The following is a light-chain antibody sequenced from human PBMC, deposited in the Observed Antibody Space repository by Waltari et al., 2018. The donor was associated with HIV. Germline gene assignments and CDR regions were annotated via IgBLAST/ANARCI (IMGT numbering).Light chain of an antibody. J-gene: IGLJ2*01. Sequence: QSVLTQPPSVSGAPGQRVTISCTGSSSNIGAGYDVHWYQQLPGTAPELLIYGNNNRPSGVPDRFSGSKSGTSASLAITGLQAEDEADYYCQSYDSSLSDSVFGGGTKLTVL. CDR3: QSYDSSLSDSV. CDR1: SSNIGAGYD. CDR2: GNN. V-gene: IGLV1-40*01.